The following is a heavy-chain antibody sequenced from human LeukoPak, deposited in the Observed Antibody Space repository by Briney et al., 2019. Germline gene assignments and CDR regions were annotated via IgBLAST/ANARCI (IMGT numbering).Heavy chain of an antibody. V-gene: IGHV1-24*01. Sequence: ASVKVSCKVSGYTLTELSMHWVRQAPGKGLEWMGGFDPEDGETIYAQKFQGRVTMTKDTSTDTAYMELSSLRSEDTAVYYCATVHSGDYYDSSGYYYVRTKLFDYWGQGTLVTVSS. CDR1: GYTLTELS. J-gene: IGHJ4*02. CDR2: FDPEDGET. CDR3: ATVHSGDYYDSSGYYYVRTKLFDY. D-gene: IGHD3-22*01.